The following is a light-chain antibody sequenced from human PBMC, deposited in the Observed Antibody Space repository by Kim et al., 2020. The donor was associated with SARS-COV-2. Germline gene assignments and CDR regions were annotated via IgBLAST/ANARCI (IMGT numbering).Light chain of an antibody. V-gene: IGLV1-44*01. CDR2: SNN. CDR1: TSNIGSKT. CDR3: ATWDDSLSGPV. Sequence: QPVLTQPPSASETPGQRVTISCSGSTSNIGSKTVSWYQHLPGTAPKLLIYSNNLRPSGVPDRFSASKAGTSASLAISGLKSEDEGDYYCATWDDSLSGPVFGGGTKVTVL. J-gene: IGLJ3*02.